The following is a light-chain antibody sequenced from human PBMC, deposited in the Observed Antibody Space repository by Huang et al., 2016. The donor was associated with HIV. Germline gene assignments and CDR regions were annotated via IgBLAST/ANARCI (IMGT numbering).Light chain of an antibody. Sequence: EIVMTQSPATLSVSPGESAILSCRASQSADSNLAWYQQKPGQPPSLLIYGASTRATGVPARFSGSGSGTEFTLTITNLQSEDFAVYYCQQYNKWPPGTFGQGTKVEI. J-gene: IGKJ1*01. CDR2: GAS. CDR3: QQYNKWPPGT. CDR1: QSADSN. V-gene: IGKV3-15*01.